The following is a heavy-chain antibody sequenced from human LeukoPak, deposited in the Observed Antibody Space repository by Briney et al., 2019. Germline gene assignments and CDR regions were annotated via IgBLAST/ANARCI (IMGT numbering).Heavy chain of an antibody. D-gene: IGHD2-2*02. CDR3: ARGTPYCSSASCYNF. V-gene: IGHV1-8*01. CDR1: GYTFTSYD. Sequence: ASVKVSCKASGYTFTSYDINWVRQATGQGLEWMGWMNPNSGNTGYAQKFQGRVTMTRNTSINTAYMELTNLQSDDTAVYYCARGTPYCSSASCYNFWGQGSLVTVSS. J-gene: IGHJ4*02. CDR2: MNPNSGNT.